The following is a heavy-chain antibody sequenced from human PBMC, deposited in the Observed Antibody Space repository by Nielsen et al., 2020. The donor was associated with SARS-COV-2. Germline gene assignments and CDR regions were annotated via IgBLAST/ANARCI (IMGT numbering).Heavy chain of an antibody. Sequence: SETLSLTCTVSGGSISSGDYFWSWIRQPPGKGLEWIGYISYSGSTYYNPSLKSRVDVSEDTSKNQFSLKLSSVTAADTAVYYCARGNTKDHSLDVWGQGTTVTVS. V-gene: IGHV4-30-4*01. CDR1: GGSISSGDYF. CDR3: ARGNTKDHSLDV. J-gene: IGHJ6*02. CDR2: ISYSGST. D-gene: IGHD2-8*01.